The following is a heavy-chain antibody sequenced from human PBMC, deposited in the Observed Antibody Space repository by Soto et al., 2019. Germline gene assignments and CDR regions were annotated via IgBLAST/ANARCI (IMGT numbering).Heavy chain of an antibody. D-gene: IGHD6-13*01. CDR3: ARKRSEAAAGLYYYYYYMDV. Sequence: SETLSLTCTVSGGSLSSSSYYWGWIRQPPGKGLEWIGSIYYSGSTYYNPSLKSRVTISVDTSKNQFSLKLSSVTAADTAVYYCARKRSEAAAGLYYYYYYMDVWGKGTTVTVSS. CDR2: IYYSGST. V-gene: IGHV4-39*01. J-gene: IGHJ6*03. CDR1: GGSLSSSSYY.